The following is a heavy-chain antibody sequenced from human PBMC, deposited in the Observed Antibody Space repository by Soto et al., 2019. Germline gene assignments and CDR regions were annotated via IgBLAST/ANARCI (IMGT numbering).Heavy chain of an antibody. CDR3: AAYSTLSPSREYFQH. D-gene: IGHD2-15*01. J-gene: IGHJ1*01. CDR2: INHSGST. Sequence: SDTLSLTCAVYGGSFSGYYWSWIRQPPGKGLEWIGEINHSGSTNHNPSLKSRVTISVDTSKNQFSLTLSSVTAADTAVYYCAAYSTLSPSREYFQHWGQGPLVTV. V-gene: IGHV4-34*01. CDR1: GGSFSGYY.